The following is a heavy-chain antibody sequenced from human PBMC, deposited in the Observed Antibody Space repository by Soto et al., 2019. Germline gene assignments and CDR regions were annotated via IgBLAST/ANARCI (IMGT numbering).Heavy chain of an antibody. V-gene: IGHV1-2*02. CDR2: IDPRSGGT. Sequence: ASVKVSCKVSGYPFTTYYIHWVRQAPGQGLEWMGWIDPRSGGTVYEQKFQGRVTMTRDTSIGTVYMDLSGLTSDDTALYYCATDDYGIFPYWGQGSLVTSPQ. CDR3: ATDDYGIFPY. D-gene: IGHD3-10*01. CDR1: GYPFTTYY. J-gene: IGHJ4*02.